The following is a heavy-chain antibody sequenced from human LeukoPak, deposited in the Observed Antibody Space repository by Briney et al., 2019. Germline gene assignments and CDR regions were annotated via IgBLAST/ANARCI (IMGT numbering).Heavy chain of an antibody. D-gene: IGHD1-26*01. Sequence: PSETLSLTCSVSGXSISGSTDYWGWIRQPPGKGLEWIGSVYYTGSTYNNPSLKSQVTISVDTSKNQFSLKLSSVTAADTAVYYCARHGSYFRYWGQGILVTVSS. CDR3: ARHGSYFRY. J-gene: IGHJ4*02. V-gene: IGHV4-39*01. CDR1: GXSISGSTDY. CDR2: VYYTGST.